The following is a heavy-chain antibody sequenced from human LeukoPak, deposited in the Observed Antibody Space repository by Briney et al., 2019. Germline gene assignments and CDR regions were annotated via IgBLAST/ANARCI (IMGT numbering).Heavy chain of an antibody. J-gene: IGHJ4*02. CDR3: ARDRDPQYSYGDNFDY. CDR1: GFSFSTYS. D-gene: IGHD5-18*01. Sequence: PGRSLRLSCAASGFSFSTYSMNWVRQAPGRGLEWVSYISSSSNTIYYAASVKGRFTISRDNAKNSLYLQMNGLRDEDTAVYYCARDRDPQYSYGDNFDYWGQGTLVTVSS. CDR2: ISSSSNTI. V-gene: IGHV3-48*02.